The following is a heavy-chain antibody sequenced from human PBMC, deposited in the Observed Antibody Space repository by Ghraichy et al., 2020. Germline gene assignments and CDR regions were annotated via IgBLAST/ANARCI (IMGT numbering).Heavy chain of an antibody. Sequence: GESLNISCAASGFTFSSYAMHWVRQAPGKGLEWVAVISYDGSNKYYADSVKGRFTISRDNSKNTLYLQMNSLRAEDTAVYYCARDLRIAAAGMAYWGQGTLVTVSS. D-gene: IGHD6-13*01. CDR1: GFTFSSYA. CDR3: ARDLRIAAAGMAY. J-gene: IGHJ4*02. V-gene: IGHV3-30*04. CDR2: ISYDGSNK.